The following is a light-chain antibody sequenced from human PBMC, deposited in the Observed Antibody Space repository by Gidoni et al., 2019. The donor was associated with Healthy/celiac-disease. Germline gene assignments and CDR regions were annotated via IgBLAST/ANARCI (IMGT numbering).Light chain of an antibody. CDR3: QSADSSNRV. V-gene: IGLV3-25*03. J-gene: IGLJ2*01. CDR2: KDS. CDR1: ALPKQY. Sequence: SYELPQPPSVSVSPGQTARITCSGDALPKQYAYWYQQKPGQAPVLVIYKDSERPSGIPERFSGSSSGTTGTLTISGVQAEDEADYYCQSADSSNRVFGGGTKLTVL.